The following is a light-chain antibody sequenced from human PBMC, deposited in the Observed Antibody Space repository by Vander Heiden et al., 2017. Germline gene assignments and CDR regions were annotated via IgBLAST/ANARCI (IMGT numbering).Light chain of an antibody. V-gene: IGKV3-20*01. CDR3: QKDGSSPLT. CDR1: QSDSSSY. CDR2: GAS. J-gene: IGKJ4*01. Sequence: VLTLSPATPSSSQSQTATLSGRARQSDSSSYLAWYQQKPGQAPRRLIYGASSRATGIPDRFSGSGSGTDFTLTISRLEPEDFAVYYCQKDGSSPLTFGGGTKVEIK.